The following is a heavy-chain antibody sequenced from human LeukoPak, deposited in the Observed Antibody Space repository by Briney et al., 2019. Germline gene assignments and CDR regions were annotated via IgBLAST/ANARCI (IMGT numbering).Heavy chain of an antibody. D-gene: IGHD1-7*01. CDR1: GYTFTSYG. Sequence: ASVKVSCKASGYTFTSYGISWVRQAPGQGLEWMGIINPSGGSTSYAQKFQGRVTMTRDTSTSTVYMELSSLRSEDTAVYYCARNWNSNFDYWGQGTLVTVSS. V-gene: IGHV1-46*01. J-gene: IGHJ4*02. CDR3: ARNWNSNFDY. CDR2: INPSGGST.